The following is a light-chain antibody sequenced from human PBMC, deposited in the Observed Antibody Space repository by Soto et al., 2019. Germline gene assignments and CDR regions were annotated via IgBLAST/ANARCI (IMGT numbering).Light chain of an antibody. CDR2: KAS. V-gene: IGKV1-5*03. J-gene: IGKJ1*01. CDR1: QTISSW. CDR3: QHYNSYSEA. Sequence: DIQMTQSPSTLSGSVGDRVTITCRASQTISSWLAWYQQKPGKAPNLLIYKASTLKSGVPSRFSGSGSGTEFTLTNSSLQPDDFATYYCQHYNSYSEAFGQGTKV.